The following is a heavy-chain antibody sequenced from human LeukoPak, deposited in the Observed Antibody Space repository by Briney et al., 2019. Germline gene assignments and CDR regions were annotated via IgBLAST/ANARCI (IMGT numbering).Heavy chain of an antibody. CDR3: AKAPGYSSTWLDY. V-gene: IGHV3-30*04. CDR2: ISYDGSNK. D-gene: IGHD6-13*01. J-gene: IGHJ4*02. CDR1: GFTFSSYA. Sequence: GGSLRLSCAASGFTFSSYAMHWVRQAPGKGLEWVAAISYDGSNKYSADSVKGRFTISRDNSKNTLYLQMNSLRADDTAVYYCAKAPGYSSTWLDYWGQGTLVTVSS.